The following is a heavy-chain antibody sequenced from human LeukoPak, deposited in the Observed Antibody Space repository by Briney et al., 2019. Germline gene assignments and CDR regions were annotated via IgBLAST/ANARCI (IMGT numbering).Heavy chain of an antibody. CDR1: GGSIRSSGYY. CDR3: ARNASTMIVPGGWFDP. V-gene: IGHV4-39*01. J-gene: IGHJ5*02. D-gene: IGHD3-22*01. CDR2: IYYSGST. Sequence: SETLSLTCTVSGGSIRSSGYYWGWLRQPPGKGLEWIGSIYYSGSTSYTPSLKSRVTMTVDTSQNQFSLKLSSVTAADTAVYYCARNASTMIVPGGWFDPRGQGTLVTVSS.